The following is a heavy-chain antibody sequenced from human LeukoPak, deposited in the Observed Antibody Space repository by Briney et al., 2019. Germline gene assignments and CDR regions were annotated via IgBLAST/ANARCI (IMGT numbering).Heavy chain of an antibody. CDR1: GFTFSNYA. V-gene: IGHV3-23*01. CDR2: IFGSGART. J-gene: IGHJ4*02. Sequence: PGASLRLSCAASGFTFSNYAMSWVRQAPGKGLEGVSAIFGSGARTYYADSVKGRLTISRDNSKNTLYLQMNSLRAEDTALYYCAKWGDYDVLTGYYDSDYWGQGTLVTVSS. CDR3: AKWGDYDVLTGYYDSDY. D-gene: IGHD3-9*01.